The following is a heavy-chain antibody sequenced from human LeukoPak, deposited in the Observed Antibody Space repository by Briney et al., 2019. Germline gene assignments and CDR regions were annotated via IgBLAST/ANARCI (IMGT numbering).Heavy chain of an antibody. V-gene: IGHV3-13*01. J-gene: IGHJ4*02. CDR1: GFTLNNYD. Sequence: GGSLRLSCAASGFTLNNYDIHWVRQTTGKGLEWVSAIGLTGDTYYLDSVKGRFTISRENARNSLYLQMDSLRAGDTAVYYCAKTYYDFWSGYTLLDYWGQGTLVTVSS. D-gene: IGHD3-3*01. CDR3: AKTYYDFWSGYTLLDY. CDR2: IGLTGDT.